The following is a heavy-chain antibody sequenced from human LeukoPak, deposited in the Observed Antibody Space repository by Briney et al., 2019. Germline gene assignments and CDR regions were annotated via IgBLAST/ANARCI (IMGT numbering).Heavy chain of an antibody. Sequence: PSETLSLTCTVSGGSISSGGYYWSWIHQHPGKGLEWIGYIYYSGSTYYNPSLKSRVTISVDTSKNQFSLKLSSVTAADTAVYYCASMVVAATRHFDYWGQGTLVTVSS. CDR2: IYYSGST. CDR3: ASMVVAATRHFDY. D-gene: IGHD2-15*01. V-gene: IGHV4-31*03. J-gene: IGHJ4*02. CDR1: GGSISSGGYY.